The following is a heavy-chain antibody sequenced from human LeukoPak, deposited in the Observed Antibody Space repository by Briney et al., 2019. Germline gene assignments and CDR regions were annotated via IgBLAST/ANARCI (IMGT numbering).Heavy chain of an antibody. CDR1: VGSFSGYY. Sequence: SETLSLTCAVYVGSFSGYYWSWIRQPPGKGLEWIGEINHSGSTNYNPSLKSLVTISVDTSKNQFSLQLSSVTAADTAVYYCARVLSQYDAFDIWGQGTMVTVSS. J-gene: IGHJ3*02. V-gene: IGHV4-34*01. CDR3: ARVLSQYDAFDI. CDR2: INHSGST.